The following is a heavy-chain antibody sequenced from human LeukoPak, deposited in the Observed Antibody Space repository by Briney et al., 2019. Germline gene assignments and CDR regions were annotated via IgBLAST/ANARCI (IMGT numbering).Heavy chain of an antibody. V-gene: IGHV3-7*01. Sequence: PGGSLRLSCAASGFTFSSYWMSWVRQAPGKGLEWVANIKEGASEKYYVDSVKGRFTISRDNARNSLHLQMNSLRAEDTAVYYCARGSLIAVAPGDYWGQGTLVTVSS. CDR1: GFTFSSYW. J-gene: IGHJ4*02. CDR3: ARGSLIAVAPGDY. D-gene: IGHD6-19*01. CDR2: IKEGASEK.